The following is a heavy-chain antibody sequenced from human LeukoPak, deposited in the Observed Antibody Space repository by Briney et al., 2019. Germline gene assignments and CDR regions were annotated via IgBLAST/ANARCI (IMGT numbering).Heavy chain of an antibody. D-gene: IGHD6-19*01. CDR3: AKVRGIAVAGSFDY. Sequence: PGGSLRLSCAASGFTFSNYWMSWVRQAPGKGLEWVANIKQDGSGKYYVDSVKGRFTISRDNAKNSLYLQMNSLRAEDTALYYCAKVRGIAVAGSFDYWGQGTLVTVSS. J-gene: IGHJ4*02. CDR1: GFTFSNYW. CDR2: IKQDGSGK. V-gene: IGHV3-7*03.